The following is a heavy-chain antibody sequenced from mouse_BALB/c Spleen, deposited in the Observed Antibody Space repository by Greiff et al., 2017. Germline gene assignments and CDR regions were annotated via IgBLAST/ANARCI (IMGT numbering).Heavy chain of an antibody. Sequence: VKLVESGPELVKPGASVKMSCKASGYTFTDYVISWVKQRTGQGLEWIGEIYPGSGSTYYNEKFKGKATLTADKSSNTAYMQLSSLTSEDSAVYFCARKGHYYGQGAMDYWGQGTSVTVSS. J-gene: IGHJ4*01. CDR2: IYPGSGST. CDR3: ARKGHYYGQGAMDY. CDR1: GYTFTDYV. V-gene: IGHV1-77*01. D-gene: IGHD1-1*01.